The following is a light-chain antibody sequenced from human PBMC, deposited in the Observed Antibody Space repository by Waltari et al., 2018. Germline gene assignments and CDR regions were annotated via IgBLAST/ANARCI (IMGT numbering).Light chain of an antibody. CDR2: CKD. J-gene: IGLJ3*02. V-gene: IGLV3-19*01. CDR3: SSRNGLATQVV. Sequence: SSELTQDPAVSVALRQTVRLTCQGDSLRTSYASWYQMKPGHGPVLVVYCKDKRTSRIPDRSSGYSEGTTSSLTRTGGQAEDEAHDYCSSRNGLATQVVFAGGTKVTVL. CDR1: SLRTSY.